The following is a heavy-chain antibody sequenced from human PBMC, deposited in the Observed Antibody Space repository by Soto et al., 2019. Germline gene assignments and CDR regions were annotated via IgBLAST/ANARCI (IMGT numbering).Heavy chain of an antibody. Sequence: PSETLSLTCAVYGGSFSGYYWSWIRQPPGKGLEWIGEINHSGSTNYNPSLKSRVTISVDTSKNQFSLKLSSVTAADTAVYYCGRRESHNWIFYLRMELWGQGNPV. CDR3: GRRESHNWIFYLRMEL. CDR1: GGSFSGYY. J-gene: IGHJ6*01. V-gene: IGHV4-34*01. CDR2: INHSGST. D-gene: IGHD1-1*01.